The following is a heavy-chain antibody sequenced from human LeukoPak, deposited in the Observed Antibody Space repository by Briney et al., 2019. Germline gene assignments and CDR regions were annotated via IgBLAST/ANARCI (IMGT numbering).Heavy chain of an antibody. Sequence: ASVKVSCKASGYTFTSYDINWVRQATGQGLEWMGWVNPNSGHTGYAQKFQGRVTMTRNTSISTAHMDLSSLRSEDTAVYYCARGAPGSYCSGGSCPYFDYWGQGTLVSVSS. D-gene: IGHD2-15*01. CDR3: ARGAPGSYCSGGSCPYFDY. CDR2: VNPNSGHT. V-gene: IGHV1-8*01. CDR1: GYTFTSYD. J-gene: IGHJ4*02.